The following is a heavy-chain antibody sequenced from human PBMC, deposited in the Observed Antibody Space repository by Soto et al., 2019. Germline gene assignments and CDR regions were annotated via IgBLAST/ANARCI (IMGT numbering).Heavy chain of an antibody. CDR2: IIPIFGTA. D-gene: IGHD3-10*01. J-gene: IGHJ5*02. CDR3: ARRTVLLNFDP. Sequence: QVQLVQSGAEVKKPGSSVKVSCKASGGTFSSYAISWVRQAPGQGLEWMGGIIPIFGTAHYAQKFQGRVTITADESTSTAYMELSSLRSDDTAVYYCARRTVLLNFDPCGQGTLVTVSS. CDR1: GGTFSSYA. V-gene: IGHV1-69*01.